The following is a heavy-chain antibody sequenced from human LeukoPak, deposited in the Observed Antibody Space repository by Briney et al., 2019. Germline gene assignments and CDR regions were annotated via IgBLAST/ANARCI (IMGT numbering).Heavy chain of an antibody. Sequence: ASVKVSCKASGYTFTSYDINWVRQATGQGLEWMGWMNPNSGNTGYAQKFQGRVTMTRNTSISTAYMELSSLRSEDTAVYYCAVTTVVTPAPYDAFDIWGQGTMVTVSS. D-gene: IGHD4-23*01. CDR1: GYTFTSYD. V-gene: IGHV1-8*01. CDR2: MNPNSGNT. CDR3: AVTTVVTPAPYDAFDI. J-gene: IGHJ3*02.